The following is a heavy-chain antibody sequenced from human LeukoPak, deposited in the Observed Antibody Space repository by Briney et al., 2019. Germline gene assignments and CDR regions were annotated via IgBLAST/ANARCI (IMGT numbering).Heavy chain of an antibody. Sequence: GGSLRLSCVASGFTFSSFAMSWVRQAPGKGLEWVSAISGSGGSTYYADSVKGRFTISRDKSKNTLYLQMNSLRAEDTAVYYCAKDSSSSSPYYFDYWGQGTLVTVSS. CDR3: AKDSSSSSPYYFDY. CDR2: ISGSGGST. CDR1: GFTFSSFA. V-gene: IGHV3-23*01. J-gene: IGHJ4*02. D-gene: IGHD6-13*01.